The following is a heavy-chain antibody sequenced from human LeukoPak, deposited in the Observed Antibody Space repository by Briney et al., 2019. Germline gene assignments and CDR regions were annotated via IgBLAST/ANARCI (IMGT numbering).Heavy chain of an antibody. J-gene: IGHJ3*02. V-gene: IGHV4-39*07. CDR1: GGSISSSSYY. CDR3: ARGIVVGATIRRDAFDI. D-gene: IGHD1-26*01. CDR2: IYHSGST. Sequence: SETLSLTCTVSGGSISSSSYYWGWIRQPPGKGLEWIGSIYHSGSTNYNPSLKSRVTISVDKSKNQFSLKLSSVTAADTAVYYCARGIVVGATIRRDAFDIWGQGTMVTVSS.